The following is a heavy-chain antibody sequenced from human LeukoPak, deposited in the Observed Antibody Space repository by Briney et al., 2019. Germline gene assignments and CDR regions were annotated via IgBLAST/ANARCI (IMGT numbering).Heavy chain of an antibody. D-gene: IGHD2-2*01. CDR3: ARLYCSSPSCYPFDW. Sequence: GGSLRLSCAASGFTFSSYEMNWVRQAPGKGLEWVSYISSSGRTMYYADSLKGRFTISRDNAKNSLYLQMNSLRAEDTAVYYCARLYCSSPSCYPFDWWGQGTLVTVSS. CDR1: GFTFSSYE. V-gene: IGHV3-48*03. J-gene: IGHJ4*02. CDR2: ISSSGRTM.